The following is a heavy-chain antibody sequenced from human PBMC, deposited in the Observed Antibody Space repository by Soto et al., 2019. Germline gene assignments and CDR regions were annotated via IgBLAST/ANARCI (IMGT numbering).Heavy chain of an antibody. V-gene: IGHV4-61*01. CDR1: GGSNSNTNYY. CDR3: ARVWGGAFDI. Sequence: SETLSLTCIVSGGSNSNTNYYWSWIRQPPGKGLEWIGYIYYSGSTNYNPSLKSRVTISVDTSKNQFSLKLSSVTAADTAVYYCARVWGGAFDIWGQGTMVTVSS. J-gene: IGHJ3*02. CDR2: IYYSGST. D-gene: IGHD3-10*01.